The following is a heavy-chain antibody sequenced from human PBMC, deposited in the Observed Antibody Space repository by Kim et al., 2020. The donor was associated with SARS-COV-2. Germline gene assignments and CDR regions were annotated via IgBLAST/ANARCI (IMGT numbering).Heavy chain of an antibody. CDR1: GGSFSGYY. CDR3: ARGRLTMVRGVIGGLFY. CDR2: INHSGST. V-gene: IGHV4-34*01. J-gene: IGHJ4*01. D-gene: IGHD3-10*01. Sequence: SQTLSLTCAVYGGSFSGYYWSWIRQPPGKGLEWIGEINHSGSTNYNPSLKSRVTISVDTSKNQFSLKLSSVTASDTAAYYCARGRLTMVRGVIGGLFYWG.